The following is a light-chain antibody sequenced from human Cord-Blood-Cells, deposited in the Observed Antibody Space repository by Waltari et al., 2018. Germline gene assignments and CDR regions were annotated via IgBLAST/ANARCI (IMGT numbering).Light chain of an antibody. CDR1: QGISSY. V-gene: IGKV1-8*01. CDR3: QQYYSYPPS. CDR2: AAS. J-gene: IGKJ1*01. Sequence: AIRMTQSPSSLTASTGDRVTITCRASQGISSYLAWYQQKPGKAPKLLIYAASTVQSGVPSRFSGSGCWTDFTLTISCLQSEDFATEYCQQYYSYPPSFGQGTKVEIK.